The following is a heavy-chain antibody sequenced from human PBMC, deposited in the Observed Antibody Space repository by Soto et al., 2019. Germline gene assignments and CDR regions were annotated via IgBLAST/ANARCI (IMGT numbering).Heavy chain of an antibody. D-gene: IGHD6-13*01. Sequence: QVQLVESGGGVVQPGTSLRLSCAASGFTISSYAMHWVRQAPGKGLEWVAVISYAGSNKYYADSVKGRFTISRDNSKNTLYLQMDRLRVEDTAMYHCARGGSSSWSTFDYWGQGTLVTVSS. J-gene: IGHJ4*02. CDR3: ARGGSSSWSTFDY. CDR1: GFTISSYA. V-gene: IGHV3-30-3*01. CDR2: ISYAGSNK.